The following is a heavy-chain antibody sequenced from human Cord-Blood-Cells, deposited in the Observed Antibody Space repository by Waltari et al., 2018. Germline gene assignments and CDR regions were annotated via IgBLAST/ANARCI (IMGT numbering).Heavy chain of an antibody. CDR2: LIPIFGTA. J-gene: IGHJ3*02. V-gene: IGHV1-69*06. D-gene: IGHD5-12*01. CDR3: AGVTRGYSGYDDAFDI. CDR1: GGTFSSYA. Sequence: QVQLVQSGAEVKKPGSSVKVSCKASGGTFSSYAISWVRQAPGQGLEWMGGLIPIFGTASYAQKFQSSVTMTADKSTSTAYMGLGSLRSEDTAVYYCAGVTRGYSGYDDAFDIWGQGTMVTVSS.